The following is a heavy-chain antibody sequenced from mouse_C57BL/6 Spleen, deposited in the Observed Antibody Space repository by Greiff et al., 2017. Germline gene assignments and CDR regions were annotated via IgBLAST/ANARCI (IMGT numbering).Heavy chain of an antibody. CDR2: IDPNSGGT. D-gene: IGHD2-5*01. CDR3: AKGYSNSSYYAMDY. CDR1: GYTFTSYW. V-gene: IGHV1-72*01. Sequence: QVQLQQPGAELVKPGASVKLSCKASGYTFTSYWMHWVKQRPGRGLEWIGRIDPNSGGTKYNEKFKSKATLTVDKPSSTAYMQLSSLTSEYSAVYYGAKGYSNSSYYAMDYWGQGTSVTVSS. J-gene: IGHJ4*01.